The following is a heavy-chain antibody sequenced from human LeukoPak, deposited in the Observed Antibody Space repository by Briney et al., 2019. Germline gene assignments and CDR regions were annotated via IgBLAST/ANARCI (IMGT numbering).Heavy chain of an antibody. D-gene: IGHD3-22*01. CDR3: ARSTYYYDSSGPPGDWFDP. V-gene: IGHV4-38-2*02. CDR1: GYSISSGYY. Sequence: SETLSLTCTVSGYSISSGYYWGWIRQPPGKGLEWIGSIYHSGSTYYNPSLKSRVTISVDTSKNQFSLKLSSVTAADTAVYYCARSTYYYDSSGPPGDWFDPWGQGTLVTVSS. CDR2: IYHSGST. J-gene: IGHJ5*02.